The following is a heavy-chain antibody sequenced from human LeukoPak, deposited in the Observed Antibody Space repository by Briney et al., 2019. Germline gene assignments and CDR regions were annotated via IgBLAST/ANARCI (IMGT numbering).Heavy chain of an antibody. J-gene: IGHJ6*02. Sequence: ASVKVSCKASGYTFTSYYMHWVRQAPGQGLEWMGIINPSGGSTSYAQKFQGRVTMTRDTSTSTVYMELSSLRSDDTAVYYCALIAGDVSWGAYYYYGMDVWGQGTTVTVSS. CDR3: ALIAGDVSWGAYYYYGMDV. CDR2: INPSGGST. D-gene: IGHD7-27*01. CDR1: GYTFTSYY. V-gene: IGHV1-46*01.